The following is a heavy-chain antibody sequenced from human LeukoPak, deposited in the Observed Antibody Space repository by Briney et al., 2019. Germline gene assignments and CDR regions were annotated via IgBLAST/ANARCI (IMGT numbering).Heavy chain of an antibody. V-gene: IGHV4-59*01. CDR2: INYSGST. Sequence: SETLSLTCTVSGGSISSYYWSWIRQPPGKGLEWIGYINYSGSTNYNPSLKSRVTISVDTSKNQFSLKLSSVTAADTAVYYCARDSEGGSYYEGWGQGTLVTVSS. J-gene: IGHJ4*02. D-gene: IGHD1-26*01. CDR3: ARDSEGGSYYEG. CDR1: GGSISSYY.